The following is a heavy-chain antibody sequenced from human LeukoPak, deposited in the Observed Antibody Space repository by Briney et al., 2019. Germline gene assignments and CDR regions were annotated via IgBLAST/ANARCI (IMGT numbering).Heavy chain of an antibody. V-gene: IGHV1-8*03. CDR1: GYTFTSYG. CDR2: MNPNSGNT. Sequence: ASVKVSCKASGYTFTSYGISWVRQAPGQGLEWMGWMNPNSGNTGYAQKFQGRVTITRNTSISTAYMELSSLRSEDTAVYYCARGKWYYDFWSGYHKRGDFDYWGQGTLVTVSS. CDR3: ARGKWYYDFWSGYHKRGDFDY. J-gene: IGHJ4*02. D-gene: IGHD3-3*01.